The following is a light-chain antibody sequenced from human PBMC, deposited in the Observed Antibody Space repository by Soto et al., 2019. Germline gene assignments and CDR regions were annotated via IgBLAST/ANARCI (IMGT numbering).Light chain of an antibody. CDR2: DIS. V-gene: IGKV3D-15*01. Sequence: EIVMTQSPATLSVSPGERATLSCRASQSVSSNSAWYQQKPGQAPSLLIYDISARATGIPTRFSGSGSGTEFTLTISSLQSEDFAVYYCQQYNDWPLTVGGGTKVDIK. CDR3: QQYNDWPLT. J-gene: IGKJ4*01. CDR1: QSVSSN.